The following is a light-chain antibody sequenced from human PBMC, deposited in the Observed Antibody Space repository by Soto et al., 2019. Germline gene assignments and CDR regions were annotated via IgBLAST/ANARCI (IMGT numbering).Light chain of an antibody. CDR1: SSNIGAGYE. J-gene: IGLJ1*01. V-gene: IGLV1-40*01. CDR3: QSYDSSLSGYV. CDR2: ENN. Sequence: QSVLTQPPSVSEAPGQRVTISCTGSSSNIGAGYEAHWYQQIPGTAPTLLIYENNNRPSGVPDRFSGSKSGISASLAITGLQAEDEAEYYCQSYDSSLSGYVFGTGTKLTVL.